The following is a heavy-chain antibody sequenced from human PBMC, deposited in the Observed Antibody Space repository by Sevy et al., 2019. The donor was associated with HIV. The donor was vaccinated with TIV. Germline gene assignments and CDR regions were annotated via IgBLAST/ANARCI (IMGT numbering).Heavy chain of an antibody. Sequence: GGSLRLSCAASGFTFNFFSMHWVRQAPGKGLEWVASISFDGSNEHYADSVKGRFTISRDNSKNSLFLQMNSLRADDSAVYYCALGRLSSAVAEYFHNWGQGTLVTVSS. J-gene: IGHJ1*01. V-gene: IGHV3-30-3*01. D-gene: IGHD1-26*01. CDR3: ALGRLSSAVAEYFHN. CDR2: ISFDGSNE. CDR1: GFTFNFFS.